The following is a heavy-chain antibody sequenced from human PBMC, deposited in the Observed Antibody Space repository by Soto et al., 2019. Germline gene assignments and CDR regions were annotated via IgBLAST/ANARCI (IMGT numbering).Heavy chain of an antibody. D-gene: IGHD3-10*01. CDR3: AKVGFGEYYYYYGMDV. CDR1: GFTFSSYG. J-gene: IGHJ6*02. CDR2: ISYDGSNK. Sequence: VQLVESGGGVVQPGRSLRLSCAASGFTFSSYGMHWVRQAPGKGLEWVAVISYDGSNKYYADSVKGRFTISRDNSKNTLYLQMNSLRAEDTAVYYCAKVGFGEYYYYYGMDVWGQGTTVTVSS. V-gene: IGHV3-30*18.